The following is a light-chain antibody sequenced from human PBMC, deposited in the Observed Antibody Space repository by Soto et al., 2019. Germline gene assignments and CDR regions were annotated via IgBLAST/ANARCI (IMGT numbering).Light chain of an antibody. Sequence: EIVLTQSPGTLSLSPGERATLSCGGSQSVTSNYLAWYQQKPGQAPRLLIYDTSDRATGLPARFSGSGSGTDYTLTISSLEPEDFAVYYCQQRSNWPQFNFGPGTKVDIK. J-gene: IGKJ3*01. V-gene: IGKV3-11*01. CDR1: QSVTSNY. CDR3: QQRSNWPQFN. CDR2: DTS.